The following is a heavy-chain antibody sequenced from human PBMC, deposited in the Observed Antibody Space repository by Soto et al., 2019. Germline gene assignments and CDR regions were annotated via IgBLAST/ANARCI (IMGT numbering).Heavy chain of an antibody. CDR2: IYPGDSDT. CDR3: ARGFNLNYYGSGSRDAFDI. D-gene: IGHD3-10*01. CDR1: GYSFTSYW. J-gene: IGHJ3*02. Sequence: GESLKISCKGSGYSFTSYWIGWVRQMPGKGLEWMGIIYPGDSDTRYSPSFQGQVTISADKSISTAYLQWSSLKASDTAMYYCARGFNLNYYGSGSRDAFDIWGQGTMVTVSS. V-gene: IGHV5-51*01.